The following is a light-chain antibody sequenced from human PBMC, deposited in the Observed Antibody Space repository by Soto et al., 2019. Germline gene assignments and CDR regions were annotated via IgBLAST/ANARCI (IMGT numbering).Light chain of an antibody. CDR1: SSDVGGYDY. V-gene: IGLV2-8*01. J-gene: IGLJ3*02. CDR3: SSYAGRNNFVV. Sequence: QSALTQPPSASGSPGQSVTISCTGTSSDVGGYDYVSWYQQLPGKAPKLMIYEVTRRPSGVPDRFSGSKSGNTASLTVSGLQGEDEAEYYCSSYAGRNNFVVFGGGTKLTVL. CDR2: EVT.